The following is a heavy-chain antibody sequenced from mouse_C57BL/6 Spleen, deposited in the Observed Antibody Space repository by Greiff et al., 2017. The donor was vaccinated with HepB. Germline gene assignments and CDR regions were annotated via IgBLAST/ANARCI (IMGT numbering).Heavy chain of an antibody. CDR1: GYTFTDYN. CDR2: INPNNGGT. Sequence: EVKLVESGPELVKPGASVKMSCKASGYTFTDYNMHWVKQSHGKSLEWIGYINPNNGGTSYNQKFKGKATLTVNKSSSTAYMELRSLTSEDSAVYYCARKVYYADYYAMDYWGQGTSVTVSS. D-gene: IGHD1-1*01. J-gene: IGHJ4*01. CDR3: ARKVYYADYYAMDY. V-gene: IGHV1-22*01.